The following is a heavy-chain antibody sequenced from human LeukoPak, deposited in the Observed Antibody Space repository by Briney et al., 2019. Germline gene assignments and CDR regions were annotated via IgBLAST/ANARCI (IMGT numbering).Heavy chain of an antibody. V-gene: IGHV1-46*01. J-gene: IGHJ4*02. D-gene: IGHD3-16*02. CDR3: ARLFGGVIVQDY. CDR1: GYTFTSYY. Sequence: GASVTVSCKASGYTFTSYYMHWVRQAPGQGLEWMGIINPSGGSTSYAQKFQGRVTMTRDTSTSTVYMELSSLRSEDTAVYYCARLFGGVIVQDYWGQGTLVTVSS. CDR2: INPSGGST.